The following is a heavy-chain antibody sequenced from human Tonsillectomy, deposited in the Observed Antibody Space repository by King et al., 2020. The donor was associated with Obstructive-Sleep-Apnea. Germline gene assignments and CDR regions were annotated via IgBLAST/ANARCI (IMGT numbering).Heavy chain of an antibody. CDR3: AKDYYYGSGSYARQNWYFDL. CDR2: IRYDGSNK. D-gene: IGHD3-10*01. J-gene: IGHJ2*01. CDR1: GFTFSSYG. V-gene: IGHV3-30*02. Sequence: VQLVESGGGVVQPGGSLRLSCAASGFTFSSYGMHWVRQAPGKGLEWVAFIRYDGSNKYYADSVKGRFTISRDNSKNTLYLQMNSLRAEDTAVYYCAKDYYYGSGSYARQNWYFDLWGRGTLVTVSS.